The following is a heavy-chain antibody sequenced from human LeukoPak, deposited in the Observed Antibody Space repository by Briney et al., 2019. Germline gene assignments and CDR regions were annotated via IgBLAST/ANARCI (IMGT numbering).Heavy chain of an antibody. CDR1: GGSISSSSYY. Sequence: SGTLSLTCTVSGGSISSSSYYWGWIRQPPGKGLEWIGSIYYSGSTYYNPSLKSRVTISVDTSKNQFSLKLSSVTAADTAVYYCARELGGWYFDYWGQGTLVTVSS. V-gene: IGHV4-39*07. D-gene: IGHD6-19*01. CDR2: IYYSGST. J-gene: IGHJ4*02. CDR3: ARELGGWYFDY.